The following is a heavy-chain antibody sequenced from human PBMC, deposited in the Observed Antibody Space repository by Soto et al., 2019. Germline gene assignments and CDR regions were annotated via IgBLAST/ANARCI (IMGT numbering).Heavy chain of an antibody. V-gene: IGHV3-30*18. CDR1: GFTFSSYG. CDR3: AKDNCISTSCYRLYNWFDP. Sequence: QVQLVESGGGVVQPGRSLRLSCAASGFTFSSYGRHWVRQAPGKGLEWVAVISHDGSNKYYGDSVKGRFTISRDNSKNTLYLQMNSLRAEDTAVYYCAKDNCISTSCYRLYNWFDPWGQGTLVTVSS. CDR2: ISHDGSNK. D-gene: IGHD2-2*01. J-gene: IGHJ5*02.